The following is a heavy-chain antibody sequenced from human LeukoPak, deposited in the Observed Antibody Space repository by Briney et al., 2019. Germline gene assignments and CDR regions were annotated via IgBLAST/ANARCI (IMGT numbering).Heavy chain of an antibody. J-gene: IGHJ4*02. Sequence: SETLSLTCTVSRGSISLYHWSWIRQPPGKGMEWIGHIYYSGSTNYNPSLKSRVTISIDTSKNQFSLKLSSVTAADTAVYYCARGDFSGGYCYDYWGQGTLVTVSS. V-gene: IGHV4-59*01. D-gene: IGHD2-15*01. CDR1: RGSISLYH. CDR3: ARGDFSGGYCYDY. CDR2: IYYSGST.